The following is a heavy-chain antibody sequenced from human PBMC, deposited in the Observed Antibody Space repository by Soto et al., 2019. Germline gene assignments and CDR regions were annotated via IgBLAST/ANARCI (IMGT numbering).Heavy chain of an antibody. CDR1: GNTFRNYA. D-gene: IGHD3-3*01. J-gene: IGHJ6*02. V-gene: IGHV1-18*01. CDR2: ISTDNGNT. Sequence: ASVKVSCKASGNTFRNYAIHWVRQAPGQSLEWMGWISTDNGNTNYAQHLQGRVSMTTDTSTSTAYMDLRSLRSDDTAVYYCARDQGITTFGVYSMYYYGMDVWGQGTTVTVSS. CDR3: ARDQGITTFGVYSMYYYGMDV.